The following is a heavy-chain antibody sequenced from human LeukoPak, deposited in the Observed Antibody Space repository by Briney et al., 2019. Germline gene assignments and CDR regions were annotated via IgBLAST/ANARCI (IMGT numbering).Heavy chain of an antibody. CDR2: ISGSGDDI. CDR3: ARVYGSGSYPFDC. D-gene: IGHD3-10*01. CDR1: GFSFDNYT. Sequence: PGGSLRLSCAASGFSFDNYTMNGVRQAPGEGLEWVSSISGSGDDIYYADSLKGRFTNPRDRPMNSLYLQMDSLGAEDTAVYFCARVYGSGSYPFDCWGQGTRVTVSS. V-gene: IGHV3-21*01. J-gene: IGHJ4*02.